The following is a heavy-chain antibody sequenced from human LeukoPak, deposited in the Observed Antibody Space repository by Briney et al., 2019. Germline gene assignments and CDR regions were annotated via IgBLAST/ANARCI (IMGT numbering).Heavy chain of an antibody. CDR3: ARESVLRYFDWFSRYFDL. CDR2: IYTSGST. CDR1: GGSISSGSYY. D-gene: IGHD3-9*01. Sequence: SETLSLTCTVSGGSISSGSYYWRWIRQPAGKGLEWIGRIYTSGSTNYNPSLKSRVTISVDTSRNQFSLKLSSVTAADTAVYYCARESVLRYFDWFSRYFDLWGRGTLVTVSS. V-gene: IGHV4-61*02. J-gene: IGHJ2*01.